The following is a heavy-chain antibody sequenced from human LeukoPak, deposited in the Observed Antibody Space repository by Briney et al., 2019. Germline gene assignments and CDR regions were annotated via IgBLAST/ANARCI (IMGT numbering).Heavy chain of an antibody. D-gene: IGHD6-13*01. CDR3: ARRIAAAGVGIAY. CDR2: MNPDSGNT. V-gene: IGHV1-8*01. Sequence: ASVKVSCKASGHTFTSYDINWVRQATGQGLEWMGWMNPDSGNTGYAQKFQGRVTMTRNPSISTAYMELSSLTSEDTAVYYCARRIAAAGVGIAYWGQGTLVTVSS. CDR1: GHTFTSYD. J-gene: IGHJ4*02.